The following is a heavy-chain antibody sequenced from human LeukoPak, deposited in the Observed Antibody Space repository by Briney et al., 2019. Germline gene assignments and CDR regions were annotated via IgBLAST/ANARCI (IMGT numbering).Heavy chain of an antibody. Sequence: GGSLRLSCAASGFTFSSYSMNWVRQAPGKGLEWVSYISSSSSTIYYADSVKGRFTISRGNAKNSLYLQMNSLRAEDTAVYYCARDRGYYDFWSGPDYWGQGTLVTVSS. D-gene: IGHD3-3*01. CDR1: GFTFSSYS. CDR2: ISSSSSTI. V-gene: IGHV3-48*01. J-gene: IGHJ4*02. CDR3: ARDRGYYDFWSGPDY.